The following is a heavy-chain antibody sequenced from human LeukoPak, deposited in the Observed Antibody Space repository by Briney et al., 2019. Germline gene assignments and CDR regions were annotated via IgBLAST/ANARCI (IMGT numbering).Heavy chain of an antibody. V-gene: IGHV4-61*01. J-gene: IGHJ6*03. D-gene: IGHD1-26*01. CDR1: GGSISVGSYY. CDR3: ARSFIPWYSNYYYYYMDV. Sequence: SETLSLTCTVSGGSISVGSYYWTWIRQPPGKGLEWIGYIYHSGSTYYNPSLKSRVTISVDTSKNQLSLKLSSVTAADTAVYYCARSFIPWYSNYYYYYMDVWGKGTTVTVSS. CDR2: IYHSGST.